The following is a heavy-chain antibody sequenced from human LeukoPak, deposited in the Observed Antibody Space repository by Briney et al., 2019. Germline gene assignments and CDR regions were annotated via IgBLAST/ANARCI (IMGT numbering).Heavy chain of an antibody. V-gene: IGHV4-39*07. CDR2: IYYSGST. CDR1: GGSMSNIYY. J-gene: IGHJ4*02. Sequence: TSETLSLTCNVSGGSMSNIYYWGWIRQPPGKGLEWIGNIYYSGSTYYSPSLKSRVTISLDTSKNQYSLKLSSVTAADTAVYYCARGYDYWGQGTLITVSS. CDR3: ARGYDY.